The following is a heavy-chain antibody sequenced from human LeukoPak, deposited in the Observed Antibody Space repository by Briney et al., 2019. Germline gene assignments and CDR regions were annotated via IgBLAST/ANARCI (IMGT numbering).Heavy chain of an antibody. CDR3: AKNAVSSSWSNYFDY. D-gene: IGHD6-13*01. V-gene: IGHV3-7*02. CDR1: GFTFSSYW. J-gene: IGHJ4*02. CDR2: IKPDGSAK. Sequence: PGGSLRLSCAASGFTFSSYWMSWVRQAPGKGLEWVANIKPDGSAKYYADSVKGRFTISRDNSKNTLYLQMNSLRAEDTAVYYCAKNAVSSSWSNYFDYWGQGTLVTVSS.